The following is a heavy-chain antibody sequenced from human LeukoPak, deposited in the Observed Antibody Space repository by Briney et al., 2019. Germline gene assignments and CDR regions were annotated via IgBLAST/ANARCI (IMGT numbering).Heavy chain of an antibody. Sequence: PSGTLSLTLTVSGGTHISSSAYSGWIRHPPGKALEWIRSIYYSKNTYYNPSLKSRVTISADTSKNQFSLTLGSVSATDTAVYYCVSPRGFSYGYFDYWGQGTLVTVSS. CDR2: IYYSKNT. CDR3: VSPRGFSYGYFDY. V-gene: IGHV4-39*01. CDR1: GGTHISSSAY. J-gene: IGHJ4*02. D-gene: IGHD5-18*01.